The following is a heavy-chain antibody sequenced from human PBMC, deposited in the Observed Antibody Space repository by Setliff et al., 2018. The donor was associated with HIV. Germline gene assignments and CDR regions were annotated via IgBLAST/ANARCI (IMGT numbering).Heavy chain of an antibody. Sequence: SVKVSCKASGGTFSSYALSWVRQAPGQGLEWMGGIIPLFGTTKNAQKFQGRVTMTTDTSTSTAYMELRSLRSDDTAVYYCASSGGSTRYFYYMDVWGKGTTVTVSS. J-gene: IGHJ6*03. V-gene: IGHV1-69*05. CDR2: IIPLFGTT. CDR1: GGTFSSYA. CDR3: ASSGGSTRYFYYMDV. D-gene: IGHD2-15*01.